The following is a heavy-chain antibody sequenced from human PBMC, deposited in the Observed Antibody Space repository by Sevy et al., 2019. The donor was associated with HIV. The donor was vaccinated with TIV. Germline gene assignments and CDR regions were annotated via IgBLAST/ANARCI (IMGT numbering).Heavy chain of an antibody. D-gene: IGHD3-16*02. V-gene: IGHV4-39*01. CDR3: ARRDYVWGSYRTFDY. J-gene: IGHJ4*02. CDR1: GGSISSSTYY. CDR2: IYYSGST. Sequence: SETLSLTCTVSGGSISSSTYYWGWIRQPPGKGLEWIGSIYYSGSTYYNPSLKSRVTISVDTSKNQFSRKLSSVTAADTAVYYCARRDYVWGSYRTFDYWGQGTLVTVSS.